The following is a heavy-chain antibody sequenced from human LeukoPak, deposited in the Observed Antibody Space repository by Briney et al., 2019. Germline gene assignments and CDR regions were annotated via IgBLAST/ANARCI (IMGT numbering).Heavy chain of an antibody. D-gene: IGHD2-15*01. CDR2: INHSGST. J-gene: IGHJ4*02. Sequence: PSETLSLTCAVYGGSFSGYYWSWLRQPPGKGLEWIGEINHSGSTNYNPSLKSRVTISVDTSKNQFSLKLSSVTAADTAVYYCARAKCRGGSCYLVYFDYWGQGTLVTVSS. CDR3: ARAKCRGGSCYLVYFDY. CDR1: GGSFSGYY. V-gene: IGHV4-34*01.